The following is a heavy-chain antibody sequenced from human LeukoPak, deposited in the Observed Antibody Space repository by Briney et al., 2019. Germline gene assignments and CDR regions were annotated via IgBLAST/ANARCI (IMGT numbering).Heavy chain of an antibody. CDR3: ARSSRGITMIVVDYNEGYYFDY. Sequence: PSETLSLTCTVSGGSISSYYWSWIRQPAGKGLEWIGRIYTSGSTNYNPSLKSRVTMSVDTSKNQFSLKLSSVTAADTAVYYCARSSRGITMIVVDYNEGYYFDYWGQGTLVTVSS. CDR2: IYTSGST. J-gene: IGHJ4*02. V-gene: IGHV4-4*07. D-gene: IGHD3-22*01. CDR1: GGSISSYY.